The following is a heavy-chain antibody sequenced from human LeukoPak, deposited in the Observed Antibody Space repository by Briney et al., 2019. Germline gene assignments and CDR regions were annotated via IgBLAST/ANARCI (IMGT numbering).Heavy chain of an antibody. V-gene: IGHV4-38-2*02. CDR1: GYSISSGYY. Sequence: SETLSLTCTVAGYSISSGYYWGWIRQPPGKGLEWIGIIYHTGNTYYNASLKSQVSISIDTSKNQFSLKLTSVTAADTAVYYCARQTGSGLFILPGGQGTLVTVSS. CDR3: ARQTGSGLFILP. CDR2: IYHTGNT. J-gene: IGHJ4*02. D-gene: IGHD3/OR15-3a*01.